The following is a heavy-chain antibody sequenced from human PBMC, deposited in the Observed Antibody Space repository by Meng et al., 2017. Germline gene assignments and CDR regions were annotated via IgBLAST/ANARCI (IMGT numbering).Heavy chain of an antibody. CDR3: ATGAAAADH. J-gene: IGHJ4*02. CDR1: GFTFSSYG. CDR2: IERKSDGGTI. D-gene: IGHD6-13*01. V-gene: IGHV3-15*04. Sequence: VQLVESGGGVGRPGRSLRLSCAAAGFTFSSYGMHWVRQAPGKGLEWVGRIERKSDGGTIYYAAPVKGRFTISRDDSKNTLYLQMDSLINEDTAVYFCATGAAAADHWGQGTLVTVSS.